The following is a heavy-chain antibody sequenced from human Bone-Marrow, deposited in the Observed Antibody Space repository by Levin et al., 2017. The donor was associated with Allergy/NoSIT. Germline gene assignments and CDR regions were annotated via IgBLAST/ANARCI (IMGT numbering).Heavy chain of an antibody. CDR3: ARDQGRIAVAGTLDTESPTTGYYGMDV. CDR2: IWYDGSNK. CDR1: GFTFSSYG. V-gene: IGHV3-33*01. D-gene: IGHD6-19*01. J-gene: IGHJ6*02. Sequence: TGGSLRLSCAASGFTFSSYGMHWVRQAPGKGLEWVAVIWYDGSNKYYADSVKGRFTISRDNSKNTLYLQMNSLRAEDTAVYYCARDQGRIAVAGTLDTESPTTGYYGMDVWGQGTTVTVSS.